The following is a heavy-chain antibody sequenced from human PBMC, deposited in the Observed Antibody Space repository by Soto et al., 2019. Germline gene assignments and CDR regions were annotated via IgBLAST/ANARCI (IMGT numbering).Heavy chain of an antibody. D-gene: IGHD6-13*01. J-gene: IGHJ4*02. CDR1: GFSFSDYA. CDR2: ISESGGST. V-gene: IGHV3-23*01. Sequence: SLRLSCAASGFSFSDYAMSWVRQAPGKGLEWVSVISESGGSTHYADSVRGRFTVSRDNSKNSLSLRMNSLRDEDTAVYFCAKRIPYSSGWYSPIFYYWGQGYMVIVSS. CDR3: AKRIPYSSGWYSPIFYY.